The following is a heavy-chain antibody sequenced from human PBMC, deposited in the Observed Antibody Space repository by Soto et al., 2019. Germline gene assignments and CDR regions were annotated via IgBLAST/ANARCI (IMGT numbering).Heavy chain of an antibody. D-gene: IGHD2-15*01. Sequence: PGGSLRLSCAASGFTFSSYAMSWVRQAPGKGLEWVSAISGSGGSTYYADSVKGRFTISRDNSKNTLYLQMNSLRAEDTAVYYCAKSPPPKYCSGGSCPPWDAFDIWGQGTMVTVSS. J-gene: IGHJ3*02. CDR2: ISGSGGST. V-gene: IGHV3-23*01. CDR1: GFTFSSYA. CDR3: AKSPPPKYCSGGSCPPWDAFDI.